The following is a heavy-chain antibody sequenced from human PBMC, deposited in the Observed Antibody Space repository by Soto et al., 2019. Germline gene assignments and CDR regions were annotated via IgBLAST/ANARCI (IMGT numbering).Heavy chain of an antibody. Sequence: SVKVSCKASGFTFTSSAVQWVRQARGQRLEWIGWIVVGSGNTNYAQKFQERVTITRDMSTSTAYMELSSLRSEDTAVYYCAADFAVAGTHYYYGMDVWGQGTTVTVSS. CDR2: IVVGSGNT. J-gene: IGHJ6*02. CDR1: GFTFTSSA. D-gene: IGHD6-19*01. V-gene: IGHV1-58*01. CDR3: AADFAVAGTHYYYGMDV.